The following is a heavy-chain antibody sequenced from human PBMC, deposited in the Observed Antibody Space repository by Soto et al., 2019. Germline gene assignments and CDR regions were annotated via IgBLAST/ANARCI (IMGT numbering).Heavy chain of an antibody. CDR1: GYTFTNYA. CDR2: ISGHNGIT. CDR3: ARVRSRTFDY. V-gene: IGHV1-18*01. Sequence: QVQLVQSGAEVKKPGASVKVSCKASGYTFTNYAIGWVRQAAGQGLEWMGWISGHNGITNYAQKLQGRVTMTTDTSTSTTYMEVRSLRSDDTAVYYCARVRSRTFDYWGQGTLVTVSS. J-gene: IGHJ4*02.